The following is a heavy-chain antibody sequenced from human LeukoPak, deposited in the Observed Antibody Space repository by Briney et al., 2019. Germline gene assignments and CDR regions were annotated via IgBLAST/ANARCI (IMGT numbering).Heavy chain of an antibody. CDR2: ISAYNGNT. CDR1: GYTFTSYG. V-gene: IGHV1-18*01. Sequence: ASVKVSCKASGYTFTSYGISWVRQAPGQGLEWMGWISAYNGNTNYAQKLQGRVTMTTDTSTSTAYMELRSLRSEDTAVYYCARGRQVVRSSWYLSARFDYWGQGTLVTVSS. J-gene: IGHJ4*02. D-gene: IGHD6-13*01. CDR3: ARGRQVVRSSWYLSARFDY.